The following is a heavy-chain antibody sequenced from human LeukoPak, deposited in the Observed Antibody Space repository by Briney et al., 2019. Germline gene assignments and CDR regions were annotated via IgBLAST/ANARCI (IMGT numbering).Heavy chain of an antibody. CDR3: ARQKYFDWSLPRHYYMDV. CDR1: GGSLSGYY. CDR2: INHSGST. J-gene: IGHJ6*03. D-gene: IGHD3-9*01. Sequence: SETLSLTCAVYGGSLSGYYWSWIRQPPGKGLEWIGEINHSGSTNYNPSLKSRVTISVDTSKNQFSLKLSSVTAADTAVYYCARQKYFDWSLPRHYYMDVWGKGTTVTISS. V-gene: IGHV4-34*01.